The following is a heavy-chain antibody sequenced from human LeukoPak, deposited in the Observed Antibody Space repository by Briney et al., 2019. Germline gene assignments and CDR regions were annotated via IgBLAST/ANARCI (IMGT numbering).Heavy chain of an antibody. CDR3: AKDLFEETVPWYYYYGMDV. Sequence: GGSLRLSYAASGSTFSSYGMHWVRQAPGKGLEWVAVISYDGSNKYYADSVKGRFTISRDNSKNTLYLQMNSLRAEDTAVYYCAKDLFEETVPWYYYYGMDVWGQGTTVTVSS. D-gene: IGHD3-16*01. CDR1: GSTFSSYG. V-gene: IGHV3-30*18. CDR2: ISYDGSNK. J-gene: IGHJ6*02.